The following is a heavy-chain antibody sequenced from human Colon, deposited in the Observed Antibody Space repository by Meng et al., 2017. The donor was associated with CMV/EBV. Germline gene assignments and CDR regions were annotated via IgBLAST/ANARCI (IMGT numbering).Heavy chain of an antibody. CDR2: MYYSGST. J-gene: IGHJ5*02. V-gene: IGHV4-39*07. D-gene: IGHD3-16*01. CDR1: NGSIRSSGYY. Sequence: SETLSLTCTVSNGSIRSSGYYWAWIRQPPGKGLEWIGSMYYSGSTYYNPSLKSRVTISIETSKNQFSLKLTSVTAADTAVDYCARDGQRISVVWGVHNWFDPWGQGTLVTVSS. CDR3: ARDGQRISVVWGVHNWFDP.